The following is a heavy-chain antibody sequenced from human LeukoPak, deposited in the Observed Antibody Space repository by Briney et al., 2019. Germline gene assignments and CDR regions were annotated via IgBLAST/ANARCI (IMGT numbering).Heavy chain of an antibody. V-gene: IGHV4-30-2*01. D-gene: IGHD5-18*01. CDR3: ARLFGYSSGYIDY. CDR2: IYYSGSA. CDR1: GGSISSGGYY. Sequence: PSETLSLTCTVSGGSISSGGYYWSWIRQPPGKGLEWIGYIYYSGSAYYNPSLKSRVTISVDTSKNQFSLKLSSVTAADTAVYYCARLFGYSSGYIDYWGQGTLVTVSS. J-gene: IGHJ4*02.